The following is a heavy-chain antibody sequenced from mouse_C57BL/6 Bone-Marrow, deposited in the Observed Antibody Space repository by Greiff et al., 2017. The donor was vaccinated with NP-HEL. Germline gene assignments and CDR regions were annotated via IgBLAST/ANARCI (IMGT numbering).Heavy chain of an antibody. Sequence: EVQLQQSGPELVKPGASVKISCKASGYTFTDYYMNWVKQSHGKSLEWIGDINPNNGGTSYNQKFKGKATLTVDKSSSTAYMELRSLTSEDSAVYYCARPDYYGSSYLYYYAMDYWGQGTSVTVSS. CDR2: INPNNGGT. D-gene: IGHD1-1*01. V-gene: IGHV1-26*01. CDR1: GYTFTDYY. CDR3: ARPDYYGSSYLYYYAMDY. J-gene: IGHJ4*01.